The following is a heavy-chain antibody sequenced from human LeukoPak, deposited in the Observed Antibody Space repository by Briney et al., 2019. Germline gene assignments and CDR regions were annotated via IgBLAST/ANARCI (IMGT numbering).Heavy chain of an antibody. CDR2: INNVGDT. D-gene: IGHD2-15*01. J-gene: IGHJ4*02. Sequence: GGSLRLYCAASGFTFSSYDMHWVRQVIGKGLEWVSGINNVGDTYYPDSVKGRFTVSREDAKNSFYLQMNSLRVGDTAVYYCARRLQGVGFDYWGQGILVSVSS. CDR3: ARRLQGVGFDY. CDR1: GFTFSSYD. V-gene: IGHV3-13*01.